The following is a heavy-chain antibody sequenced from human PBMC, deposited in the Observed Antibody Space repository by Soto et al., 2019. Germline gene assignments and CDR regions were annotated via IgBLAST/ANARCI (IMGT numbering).Heavy chain of an antibody. CDR2: IDPVDSYA. CDR1: GFSFTNYW. D-gene: IGHD6-13*01. V-gene: IGHV5-10-1*01. CDR3: ARIESIARNWFDP. Sequence: GESLKISCKGSGFSFTNYWISWVRQMPGKGLEWMGNIDPVDSYANYSPSFQGHVTFSVDTSISTAYLQWSSLKASDTAMYFCARIESIARNWFDPWGQGTLVTVLL. J-gene: IGHJ5*02.